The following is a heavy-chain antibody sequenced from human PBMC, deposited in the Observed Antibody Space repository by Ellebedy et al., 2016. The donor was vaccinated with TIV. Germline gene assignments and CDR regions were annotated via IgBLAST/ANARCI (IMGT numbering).Heavy chain of an antibody. D-gene: IGHD4-23*01. J-gene: IGHJ6*02. CDR2: IKQDGREK. V-gene: IGHV3-7*01. Sequence: GESLKISCAASGFTFSSYWMSWVRQAPGKGLEWVANIKQDGREKYYVDSVKGRFTISRDNAKDSLYLQMRSLRAEDTAVYYCASVLGYGGILGRHYYYGMDVWGQGTTVTVSS. CDR3: ASVLGYGGILGRHYYYGMDV. CDR1: GFTFSSYW.